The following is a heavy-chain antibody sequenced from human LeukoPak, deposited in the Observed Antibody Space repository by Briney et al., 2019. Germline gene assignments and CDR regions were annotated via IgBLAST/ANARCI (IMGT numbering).Heavy chain of an antibody. CDR1: GFTFSSYT. D-gene: IGHD3-10*01. Sequence: GGSLRLSCAASGFTFSSYTMNWVRQAPGKGLEWVSSITGGSGNMYYADSVEGRFTISRDNAKNSLYLQMNSLRAEDTAVYYCARGSYIPEYWGQGTLVTVSS. CDR2: ITGGSGNM. CDR3: ARGSYIPEY. J-gene: IGHJ4*02. V-gene: IGHV3-21*01.